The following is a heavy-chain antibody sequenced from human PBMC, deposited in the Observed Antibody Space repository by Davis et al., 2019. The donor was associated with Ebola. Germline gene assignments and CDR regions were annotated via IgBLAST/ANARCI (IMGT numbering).Heavy chain of an antibody. CDR3: ARGARYFDSWGWFDP. V-gene: IGHV1-46*01. Sequence: ASVKVSCKASGGTFSSYAISWVRQAPGQGLEWMGIINPSGGSTSYAQKFQGRVTMTRDTSTSTVYMELSSLRSEDTAVYYCARGARYFDSWGWFDPWGQGTLVTVSS. D-gene: IGHD3-9*01. CDR1: GGTFSSYA. J-gene: IGHJ5*02. CDR2: INPSGGST.